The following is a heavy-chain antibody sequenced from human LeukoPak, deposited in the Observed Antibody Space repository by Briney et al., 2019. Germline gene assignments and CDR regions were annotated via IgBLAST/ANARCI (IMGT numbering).Heavy chain of an antibody. CDR3: ARPSTLDNSLDY. D-gene: IGHD2/OR15-2a*01. Sequence: GGSLKIFCRGSGYSFTSYWFGWVGQMPGKGLVWMGIIYPGDSDTRYSPSFQGQVTISADKYISTAFLQWSSLKASDTAMYYCARPSTLDNSLDYCGQGALVTVSS. CDR2: IYPGDSDT. V-gene: IGHV5-51*01. CDR1: GYSFTSYW. J-gene: IGHJ4*02.